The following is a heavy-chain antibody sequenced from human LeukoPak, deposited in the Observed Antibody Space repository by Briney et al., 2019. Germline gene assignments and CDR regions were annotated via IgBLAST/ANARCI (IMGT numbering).Heavy chain of an antibody. Sequence: GGSLRLPCAASGFTFSSYAMSWVRQAPGKGLEWVSAISGRGGSTYYADSVKGRFTISRDNSKNTLYLQMNSLRAKDTAVYYCAKAGFDIVVVVAAFSSFDPWGQGTLVTVSS. V-gene: IGHV3-23*01. CDR3: AKAGFDIVVVVAAFSSFDP. D-gene: IGHD2-15*01. J-gene: IGHJ5*02. CDR2: ISGRGGST. CDR1: GFTFSSYA.